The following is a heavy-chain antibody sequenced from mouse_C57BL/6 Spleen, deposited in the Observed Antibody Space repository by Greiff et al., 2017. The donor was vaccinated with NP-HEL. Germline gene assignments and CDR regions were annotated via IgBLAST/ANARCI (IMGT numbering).Heavy chain of an antibody. Sequence: VQLQQPGAELVKPGASVKLSCKASGYTFTSYWMHWVKQRPGQGLEWIGMIHPNSGSTNYNEKFKSKATLTVDKSSSTAYMQLSSLTSEDSAVYYCARSGSSSWFAYWGQGTLVTVPA. CDR2: IHPNSGST. D-gene: IGHD1-1*01. CDR1: GYTFTSYW. CDR3: ARSGSSSWFAY. V-gene: IGHV1-64*01. J-gene: IGHJ3*01.